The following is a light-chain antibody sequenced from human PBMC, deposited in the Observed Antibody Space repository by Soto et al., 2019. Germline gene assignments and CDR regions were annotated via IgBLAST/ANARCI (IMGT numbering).Light chain of an antibody. CDR1: QTIRGL. J-gene: IGKJ5*01. V-gene: IGKV3-11*01. CDR3: QQRHNWPIT. Sequence: EIVLTQSPATLSLSPGERATLSCRTSQTIRGLLNWYQQRPGQAPRLLIYDTSNRANDIPARCSGRGSGTAFILTISSLDPEDFGVDFCQQRHNWPITCGQGTRLDIK. CDR2: DTS.